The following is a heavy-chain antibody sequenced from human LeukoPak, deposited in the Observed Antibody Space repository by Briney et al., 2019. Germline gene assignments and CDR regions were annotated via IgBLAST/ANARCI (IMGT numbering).Heavy chain of an antibody. V-gene: IGHV4-30-2*01. D-gene: IGHD1-26*01. CDR2: IYHSGST. Sequence: SETLSLTCTVSGGSISSGGYYWSWIRQPPGKGLEWIGYIYHSGSTYYNPSLKSRVTISVDRSKNQFSLKLSSVTAADTAVYYCARGGGATAAFDIWGQGTMVTVSS. J-gene: IGHJ3*02. CDR3: ARGGGATAAFDI. CDR1: GGSISSGGYY.